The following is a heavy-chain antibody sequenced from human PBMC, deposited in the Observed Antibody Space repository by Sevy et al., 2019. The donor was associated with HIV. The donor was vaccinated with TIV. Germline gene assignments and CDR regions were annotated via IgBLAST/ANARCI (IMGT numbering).Heavy chain of an antibody. Sequence: GGFLRLSCAASGFTFSSYAMSWVRQAPGKGLEWVSTISGSGGSTYYADSVKGRFTISRDNSKNTLYLQMNSLRAEDTAVYYCAKDRSYYRNWFDPWGQGTLVTVSS. CDR3: AKDRSYYRNWFDP. D-gene: IGHD3-10*01. CDR2: ISGSGGST. CDR1: GFTFSSYA. J-gene: IGHJ5*02. V-gene: IGHV3-23*01.